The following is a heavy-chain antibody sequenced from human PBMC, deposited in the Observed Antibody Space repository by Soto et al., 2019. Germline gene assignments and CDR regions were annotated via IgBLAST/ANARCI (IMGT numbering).Heavy chain of an antibody. D-gene: IGHD6-6*01. V-gene: IGHV3-30-3*01. CDR1: GLTFSSYA. J-gene: IGHJ4*02. CDR2: ISYDGSNK. Sequence: GGSLRLSCAASGLTFSSYAMHWVRQAPGKGLEWVAVISYDGSNKYYADSVKGRFTISRDNSKNTLYLQMNSLRAEDTAVYYRAREDYGSSFGYWGQGTLVTVSS. CDR3: AREDYGSSFGY.